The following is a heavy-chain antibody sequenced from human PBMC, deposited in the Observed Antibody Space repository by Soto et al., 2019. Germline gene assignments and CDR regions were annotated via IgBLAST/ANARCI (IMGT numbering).Heavy chain of an antibody. CDR3: ARARGGDSGDYASLFDR. J-gene: IGHJ5*02. CDR1: GGSVSIGDYL. V-gene: IGHV4-30-4*01. D-gene: IGHD4-17*01. Sequence: SETLSLTCTVFGGSVSIGDYLWSWIRQRPGKGLEWIGYIHDSGNTYYNPSLKSRVTISLDTSKIQFSLKVTSMTAADTAVYFCARARGGDSGDYASLFDRWGQGNLVTVSS. CDR2: IHDSGNT.